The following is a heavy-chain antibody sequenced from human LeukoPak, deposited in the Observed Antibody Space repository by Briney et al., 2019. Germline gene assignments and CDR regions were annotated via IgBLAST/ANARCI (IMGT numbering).Heavy chain of an antibody. D-gene: IGHD1-1*01. CDR1: GFTFNSYA. Sequence: GGSLRLSCTASGFTFNSYAVSWVRQAPGKGLEWVSSLSGTGGTTYTADSVKGRFIISRDNSKSMLYIQMNSLRAEDTAVYYCAKGAVESLDYYFYMEVWGKGTTVTVSS. V-gene: IGHV3-23*01. J-gene: IGHJ6*03. CDR2: LSGTGGTT. CDR3: AKGAVESLDYYFYMEV.